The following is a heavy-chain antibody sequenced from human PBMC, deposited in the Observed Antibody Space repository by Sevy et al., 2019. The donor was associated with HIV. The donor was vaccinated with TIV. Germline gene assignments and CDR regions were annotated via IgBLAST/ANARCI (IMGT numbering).Heavy chain of an antibody. CDR3: AKELPDIVVVPAAIGGSSLDY. CDR2: ISYDGSNK. V-gene: IGHV3-30*18. CDR1: GFTFSSYG. J-gene: IGHJ4*02. D-gene: IGHD2-2*01. Sequence: GGSLRLSCAASGFTFSSYGMHWVRQAPGKGLEWVAVISYDGSNKYYADSVKCRFTISRDNSKNTLYLQMNSVKAEDTAVYYCAKELPDIVVVPAAIGGSSLDYWGQGPLVTGSS.